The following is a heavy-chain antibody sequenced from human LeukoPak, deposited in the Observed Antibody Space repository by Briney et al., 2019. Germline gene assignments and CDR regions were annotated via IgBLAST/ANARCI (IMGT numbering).Heavy chain of an antibody. Sequence: GGSLRLSCAASGFTFSTYIMNWVRQAPGKGLEWVSSISSSSSYIYYADSVKGRFTISRDNAKNSLYLQMNSLRAEDTAVYYCARSPHYYDSINFDYWGQGTLVTVSS. CDR2: ISSSSSYI. V-gene: IGHV3-21*01. CDR3: ARSPHYYDSINFDY. J-gene: IGHJ4*02. D-gene: IGHD3-22*01. CDR1: GFTFSTYI.